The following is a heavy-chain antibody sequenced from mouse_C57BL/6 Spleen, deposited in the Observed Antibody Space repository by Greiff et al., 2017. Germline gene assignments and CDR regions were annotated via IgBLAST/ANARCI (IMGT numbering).Heavy chain of an antibody. V-gene: IGHV1-5*01. J-gene: IGHJ1*03. D-gene: IGHD1-1*01. Sequence: VQLQQSGTVLARPGASVKMSCKTSGYTFTSYWMHWVKQRPGQGLEWIGAIYPGNSDTSYNQKFKGKAKLTAVTSASTAYMELSSLTNEDSAVYYCTRGYGSSNPYWYFDVWGTGTTVTVSS. CDR3: TRGYGSSNPYWYFDV. CDR1: GYTFTSYW. CDR2: IYPGNSDT.